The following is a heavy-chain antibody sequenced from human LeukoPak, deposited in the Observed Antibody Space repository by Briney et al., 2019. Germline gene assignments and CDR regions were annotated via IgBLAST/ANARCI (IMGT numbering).Heavy chain of an antibody. CDR2: IYHTGST. D-gene: IGHD2-8*02. Sequence: SETLSLICTVSGASIRSYYWSWTRQTPGKGLEWIGYIYHTGSTKYNPSLKSRVTISIDTSKNHFSLTLTSVTAADTAVYYCSTDSPTGFDHWGQGALVTVSS. J-gene: IGHJ4*02. V-gene: IGHV4-59*01. CDR3: STDSPTGFDH. CDR1: GASIRSYY.